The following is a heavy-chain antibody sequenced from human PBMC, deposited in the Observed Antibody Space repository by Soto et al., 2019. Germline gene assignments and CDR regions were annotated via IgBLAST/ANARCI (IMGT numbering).Heavy chain of an antibody. CDR2: IYHSGTT. V-gene: IGHV4-30-2*01. CDR3: ASSVDSSGWHDAFNI. D-gene: IGHD6-19*01. Sequence: PSETLSLTCSVSGESISSGGYSWSWLRPPPGGGLEWLGYIYHSGTTYSNPSLQSRLTMSVDRSKNEFSLNLNSVTAADTALYYCASSVDSSGWHDAFNIWGRGTLVTVSS. J-gene: IGHJ3*02. CDR1: GESISSGGYS.